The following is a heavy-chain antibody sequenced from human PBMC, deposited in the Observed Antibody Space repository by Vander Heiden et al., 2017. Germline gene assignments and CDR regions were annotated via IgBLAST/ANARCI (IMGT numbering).Heavy chain of an antibody. J-gene: IGHJ4*02. CDR1: GFTFTSSA. Sequence: QMQLVQSGPEVKKPGTSVKVSCKASGFTFTSSAVPWVRQARGQRLEWIGWIVVGSGNTNYAQKFQERVTITRDMSTSTAYMELSSLRSEDTAVYYCAAVRSSGCYGLGGFDYWGQGTLVTVSS. CDR2: IVVGSGNT. D-gene: IGHD6-19*01. CDR3: AAVRSSGCYGLGGFDY. V-gene: IGHV1-58*01.